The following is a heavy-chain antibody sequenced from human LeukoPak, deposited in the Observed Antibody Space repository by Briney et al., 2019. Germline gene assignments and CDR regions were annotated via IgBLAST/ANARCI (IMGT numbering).Heavy chain of an antibody. CDR3: ARGRDLTGWYSDL. CDR2: VHHTGAT. CDR1: GGSFSGYY. J-gene: IGHJ2*01. V-gene: IGHV4-34*01. Sequence: SETVSLACAVYGGSFSGYYWSWIRQPPGKGLEWVGEVHHTGATNYSPSLKRRATISGDASKNQFSLRLISVTAADTAVYYCARGRDLTGWYSDLWGRGTLVTVSS. D-gene: IGHD3-9*01.